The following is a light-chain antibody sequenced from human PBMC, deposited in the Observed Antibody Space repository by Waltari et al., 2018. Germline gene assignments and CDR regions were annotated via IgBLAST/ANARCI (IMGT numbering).Light chain of an antibody. CDR2: GAS. CDR1: QSVSSN. Sequence: EIARTQSPATLSVSPGERATLSCRASQSVSSNLAWYQQKPGQAPRLLIYGASTRDTGIPARFSGSGSGTEFTLTISSLQSKDFAFYYCRQYNNLPRSFGQGTKVEIK. CDR3: RQYNNLPRS. J-gene: IGKJ1*01. V-gene: IGKV3-15*01.